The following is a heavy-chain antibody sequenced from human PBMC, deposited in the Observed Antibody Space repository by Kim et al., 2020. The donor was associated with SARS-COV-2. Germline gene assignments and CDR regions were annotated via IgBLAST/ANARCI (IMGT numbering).Heavy chain of an antibody. Sequence: LKRRVTISVDTSKNHFSLELSSVTAADTAVYYCARHIAIIAAAGTGWFDPWGQGTLVTVSS. D-gene: IGHD6-13*01. J-gene: IGHJ5*02. CDR3: ARHIAIIAAAGTGWFDP. V-gene: IGHV4-39*01.